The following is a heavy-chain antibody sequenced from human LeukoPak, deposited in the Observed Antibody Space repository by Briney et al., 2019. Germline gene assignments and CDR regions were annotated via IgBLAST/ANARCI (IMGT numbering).Heavy chain of an antibody. CDR2: ISSSSSYI. CDR1: GFTFSSYS. V-gene: IGHV3-21*01. Sequence: GGSLRLSCAASGFTFSSYSMNWVRQAPGKGLEWVSSISSSSSYIYYADSVKGRFTISRDNAKNSLYLQMNSLRAEDTAVYYCARGGYCSGGRCRWFDPWGQGTLVTVSS. D-gene: IGHD2-15*01. CDR3: ARGGYCSGGRCRWFDP. J-gene: IGHJ5*02.